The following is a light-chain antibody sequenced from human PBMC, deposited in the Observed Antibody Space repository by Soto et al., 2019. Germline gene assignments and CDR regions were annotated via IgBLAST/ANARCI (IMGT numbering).Light chain of an antibody. CDR3: QQYNNWPPLT. V-gene: IGKV3-15*01. CDR2: GAS. J-gene: IGKJ4*01. Sequence: EIVMTKSPATLSLSPGERATLSCRASQSVSSSLAWYQQKPGQAPRLLIYGASTRATGIPARFSGSGSGTEFTLTISSLQSEDFAVYYCQQYNNWPPLTFGGGTKVEIK. CDR1: QSVSSS.